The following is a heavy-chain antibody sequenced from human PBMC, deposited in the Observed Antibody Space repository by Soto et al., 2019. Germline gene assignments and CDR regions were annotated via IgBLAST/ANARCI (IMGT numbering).Heavy chain of an antibody. CDR2: IYYSGST. D-gene: IGHD3-22*01. CDR1: GGSISSYY. Sequence: SETLSLTCTVSGGSISSYYWSWIRQPPGKGLEWIGYIYYSGSTNYNPSLKSRVTMSVDTSKNQFSLKLSSVTAADTAVYYCARDLVTSYDSSGYYFDPWGQGTLVTVSS. J-gene: IGHJ5*02. CDR3: ARDLVTSYDSSGYYFDP. V-gene: IGHV4-59*12.